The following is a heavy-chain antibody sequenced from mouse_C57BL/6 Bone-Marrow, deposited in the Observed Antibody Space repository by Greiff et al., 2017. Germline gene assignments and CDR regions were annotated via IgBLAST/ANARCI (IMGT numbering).Heavy chain of an antibody. J-gene: IGHJ1*03. CDR1: GFTFSSYT. Sequence: EVQLVESGGGLVKPGGSLTLSCAASGFTFSSYTVSWVRQTPEKRLQWVAAISGGGGNTYYPDSVTGLFTISRDNDKNILYLQMSSLRSEDTALYYCSRQVTTVLATKYFDVWGTGTTVTVSS. D-gene: IGHD1-1*01. CDR2: ISGGGGNT. V-gene: IGHV5-9*01. CDR3: SRQVTTVLATKYFDV.